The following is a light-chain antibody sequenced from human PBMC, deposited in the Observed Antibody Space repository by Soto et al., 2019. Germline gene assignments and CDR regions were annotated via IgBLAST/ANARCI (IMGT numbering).Light chain of an antibody. CDR1: QGISSY. CDR3: QQLNSYPLT. Sequence: DIPLTQSPSFLSASVGDRVTITCRASQGISSYLAWFQQRPGKAPKLLIYRASTLQSGVPSRFSGRGSGTEFTLTISSLQPEDFATYYCQQLNSYPLTFGGGTKVEIK. V-gene: IGKV1-9*01. CDR2: RAS. J-gene: IGKJ4*01.